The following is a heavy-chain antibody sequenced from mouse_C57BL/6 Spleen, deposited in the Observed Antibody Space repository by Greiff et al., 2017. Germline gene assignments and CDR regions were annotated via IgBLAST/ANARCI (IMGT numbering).Heavy chain of an antibody. V-gene: IGHV5-4*01. D-gene: IGHD5-5*01. CDR3: ARDQTLPYYFDY. J-gene: IGHJ2*01. CDR1: GFTFSSYA. CDR2: ISDGGSYT. Sequence: EVKLQESGGGLVKPGGSLKLSCAASGFTFSSYAMSWVRQTPEKRLEWVATISDGGSYTYYPDNVKGRFTISRDNAKNNLYLQMSHLKSEDTAMYYCARDQTLPYYFDYWGQGTTLTVSS.